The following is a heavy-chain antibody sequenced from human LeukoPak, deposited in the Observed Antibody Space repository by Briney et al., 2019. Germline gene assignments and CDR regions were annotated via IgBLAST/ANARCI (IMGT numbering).Heavy chain of an antibody. J-gene: IGHJ5*02. V-gene: IGHV5-51*01. CDR1: GYSFTSYW. CDR2: IYPGDSDT. Sequence: GESLKISCKGSGYSFTSYWIGWVRQMPGKGLEWMGIIYPGDSDTRYSPSFQGQVTISADKSISTAYLQWSSLKASDTAMYYCARGHCSGGSCDNWFDPWGQGTRVTVSS. CDR3: ARGHCSGGSCDNWFDP. D-gene: IGHD2-15*01.